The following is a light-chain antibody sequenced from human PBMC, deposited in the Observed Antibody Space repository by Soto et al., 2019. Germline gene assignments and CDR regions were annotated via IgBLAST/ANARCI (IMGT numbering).Light chain of an antibody. CDR1: QNVYNN. V-gene: IGKV3-15*01. CDR2: DAS. J-gene: IGKJ4*01. CDR3: QQCRNWPLT. Sequence: EIVMTQSPATLSVSPGEGATLSCKASQNVYNNLAWYQQRPGQPPRLLIYDASTRATGISARFSGSGYGTEFTLTIGSLQSEDFAVYFCQQCRNWPLTFGGGTKVDIK.